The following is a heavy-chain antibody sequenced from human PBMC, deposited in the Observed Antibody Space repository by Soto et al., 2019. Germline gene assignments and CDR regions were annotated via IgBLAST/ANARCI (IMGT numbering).Heavy chain of an antibody. CDR3: AKDRREWLNGMDV. CDR2: ISWNSGSI. Sequence: PGGSLSLSCAASGFTFDEYAMHWVRPAPGKGLEWVSGISWNSGSIGYADSVKGRFTISRDNAKNSLYLQMNSLRAEDTALYYCAKDRREWLNGMDVWGQGTTVTVSS. V-gene: IGHV3-9*01. D-gene: IGHD6-19*01. CDR1: GFTFDEYA. J-gene: IGHJ6*02.